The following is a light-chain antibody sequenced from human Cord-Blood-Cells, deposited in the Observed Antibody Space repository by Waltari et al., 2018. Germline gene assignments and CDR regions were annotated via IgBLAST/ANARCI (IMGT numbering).Light chain of an antibody. J-gene: IGKJ5*01. Sequence: DIQMNQSPSSLSASVGARVTITCQASQDISNYLNWYQQKPGKAPKLLIYDASNLETGVPSRFSGSGSGTDFTFTISSLQPEDIATYYCQQYDNLPITFGQGTRLEIK. CDR1: QDISNY. CDR2: DAS. CDR3: QQYDNLPIT. V-gene: IGKV1-33*01.